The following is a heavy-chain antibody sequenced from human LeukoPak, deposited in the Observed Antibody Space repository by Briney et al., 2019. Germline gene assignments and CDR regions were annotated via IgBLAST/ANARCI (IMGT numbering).Heavy chain of an antibody. D-gene: IGHD6-6*01. CDR1: GGSISSRPYY. Sequence: SETLSLTCTVSGGSISSRPYYWGWVRQPPGKGLEWIGTISYSGTTYYSPSLKSRVTISLDTSKNQFSLKLSSVTAADTAINYCARDFSSSSTVYYYYYMDVWGKGTTVTVSS. J-gene: IGHJ6*03. CDR3: ARDFSSSSTVYYYYYMDV. CDR2: ISYSGTT. V-gene: IGHV4-39*07.